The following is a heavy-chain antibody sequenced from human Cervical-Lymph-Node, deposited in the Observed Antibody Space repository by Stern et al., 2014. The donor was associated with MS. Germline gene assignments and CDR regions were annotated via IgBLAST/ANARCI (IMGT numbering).Heavy chain of an antibody. J-gene: IGHJ4*02. CDR2: ISSSISTV. CDR1: GFTFSSYS. Sequence: EVQLVESGGGLVQPGGSLRLSCAASGFTFSSYSMNWVRQAPGKGLEWVSYISSSISTVYYADSVRGRFTISRDNAKNSLYLQMNSLRDDDTAVYYCARVPFDYWGQGTQVTVSS. CDR3: ARVPFDY. V-gene: IGHV3-48*02.